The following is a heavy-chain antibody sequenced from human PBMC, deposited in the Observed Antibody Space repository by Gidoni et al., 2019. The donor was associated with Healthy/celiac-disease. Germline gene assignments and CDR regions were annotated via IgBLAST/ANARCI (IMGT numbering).Heavy chain of an antibody. CDR1: GFTFSSYA. Sequence: EVQLLESGGGLVQPGGSLRLSCAASGFTFSSYAMSWVRQAPGKGLEWVSAISGSCGSTYYADSVKGRFTISRDNSKNTLYLQMNILRAEDTAVYYCAKDGNDFWSGYYFDYWGQGTLVTLSS. CDR3: AKDGNDFWSGYYFDY. CDR2: ISGSCGST. D-gene: IGHD3-3*01. V-gene: IGHV3-23*01. J-gene: IGHJ4*02.